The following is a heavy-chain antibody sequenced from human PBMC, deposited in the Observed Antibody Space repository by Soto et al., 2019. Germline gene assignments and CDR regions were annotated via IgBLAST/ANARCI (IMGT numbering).Heavy chain of an antibody. Sequence: QITLKESGPTLVRPTQTLTLTCTVSGFSLDTWGVGVGWIRQPPGKAPEWLALIYWDDDKRYSPSLKNRLTITKDTSNTQVVLTVTNTDPVDTVTYYCARALGSWGSYYFDHWGQGTLVTVSS. CDR1: GFSLDTWGVG. J-gene: IGHJ4*02. CDR2: IYWDDDK. CDR3: ARALGSWGSYYFDH. V-gene: IGHV2-5*02. D-gene: IGHD3-16*01.